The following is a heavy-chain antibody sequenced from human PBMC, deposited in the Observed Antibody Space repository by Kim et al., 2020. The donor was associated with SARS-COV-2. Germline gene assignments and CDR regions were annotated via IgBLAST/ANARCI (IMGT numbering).Heavy chain of an antibody. V-gene: IGHV4-34*01. Sequence: SETLSLTCAVYVGSFNNHKWYWIRQPPGKGLEWIGEINSGGDTSYNSSLQGRITLSIDTSKNQFSLRLTSVTAAATGVYYCARGARHVGQSSGWF. D-gene: IGHD3-22*01. CDR1: VGSFNNHK. CDR3: ARGARHVGQSSGWF. CDR2: INSGGDT. J-gene: IGHJ5*01.